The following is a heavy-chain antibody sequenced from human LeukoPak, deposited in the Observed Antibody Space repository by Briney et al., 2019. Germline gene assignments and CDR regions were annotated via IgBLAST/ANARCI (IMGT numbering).Heavy chain of an antibody. CDR2: ISHDGSHE. Sequence: GGSLRLSCAASGFTFSSYGLHWVRQAPGKGLEWVSVISHDGSHEHYADSVKGRFTVSRDNSENIMYLQMTSLRPEDTAVYHCARTNLAYCASDCFSYYFDYWGQGTLVTVSS. V-gene: IGHV3-30*04. CDR3: ARTNLAYCASDCFSYYFDY. D-gene: IGHD2-21*02. J-gene: IGHJ4*02. CDR1: GFTFSSYG.